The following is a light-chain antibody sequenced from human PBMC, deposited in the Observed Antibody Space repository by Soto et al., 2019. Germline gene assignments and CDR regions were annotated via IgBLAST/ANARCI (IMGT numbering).Light chain of an antibody. CDR3: QQYGSSRWT. V-gene: IGKV3-20*01. J-gene: IGKJ1*01. CDR2: AAS. Sequence: DIALTQSPDTLSLFPGERATLSCRASQRVSSTYLAWYQQNPGQAPRPLIAAASSRATGTPDRFSGSGSGTDFTLTISRLEPEDFAVYYCQQYGSSRWTFGQGTKVDIK. CDR1: QRVSSTY.